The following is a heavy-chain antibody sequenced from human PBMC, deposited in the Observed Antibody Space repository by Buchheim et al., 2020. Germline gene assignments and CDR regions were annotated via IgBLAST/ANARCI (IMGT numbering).Heavy chain of an antibody. CDR1: GGSIRSGGHY. V-gene: IGHV4-31*03. J-gene: IGHJ4*02. D-gene: IGHD3-10*01. CDR2: INHSGST. Sequence: QVQLQESGPGLVKPSQTLSLTCTVSGGSIRSGGHYWSWIRQHPGKGLEWIGYINHSGSTNYNPSLKSRLTIPVDTSKNELSLRLSSVTAADTAVYYCARTDFGSGTSYSFDYWGQGTL. CDR3: ARTDFGSGTSYSFDY.